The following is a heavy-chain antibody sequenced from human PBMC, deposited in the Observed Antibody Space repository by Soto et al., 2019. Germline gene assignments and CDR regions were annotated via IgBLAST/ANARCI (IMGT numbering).Heavy chain of an antibody. CDR3: AKDQYSGSPGKPDF. Sequence: SLRLSCAASGFTFSNYWMHWVRQAPGKGLEWVAVISYDGSNKYYADSVKGRFTISRDNSKNTLYLQMITLRAEDTAVYYCAKDQYSGSPGKPDFWGQGTQVTVSS. CDR2: ISYDGSNK. D-gene: IGHD1-26*01. CDR1: GFTFSNYW. V-gene: IGHV3-30*18. J-gene: IGHJ4*02.